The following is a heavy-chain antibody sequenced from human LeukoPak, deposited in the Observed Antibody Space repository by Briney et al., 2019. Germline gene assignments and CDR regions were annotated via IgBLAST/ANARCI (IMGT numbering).Heavy chain of an antibody. D-gene: IGHD3-10*01. Sequence: SETLSLTCTVSGGSISSSSYYWGWIRQPPGKGLEWIGSIYYSGSTYYNPSLKSRVTISVDKSKNQFSLKLSSVTAADTAVYYCARADYRITKGAFDIWGQGTMVTVSS. J-gene: IGHJ3*02. V-gene: IGHV4-39*07. CDR2: IYYSGST. CDR3: ARADYRITKGAFDI. CDR1: GGSISSSSYY.